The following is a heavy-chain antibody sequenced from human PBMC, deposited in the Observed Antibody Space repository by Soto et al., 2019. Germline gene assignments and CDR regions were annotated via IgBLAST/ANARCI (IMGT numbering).Heavy chain of an antibody. V-gene: IGHV1-69*12. CDR3: ARGGPENDY. D-gene: IGHD1-26*01. Sequence: QVQLVQSGAEVKKPGSSVKVSCKASGGTFSSYALSWVRQAPGQGLEWMGGIIPRSGATNYAQKFQGRVTFTAAESTNTAYLELTSLTSEDTAVYYCARGGPENDYWGQGTLVTVSS. J-gene: IGHJ4*02. CDR1: GGTFSSYA. CDR2: IIPRSGAT.